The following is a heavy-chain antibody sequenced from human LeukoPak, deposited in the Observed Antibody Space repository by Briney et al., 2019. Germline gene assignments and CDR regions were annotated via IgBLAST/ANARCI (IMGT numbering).Heavy chain of an antibody. Sequence: PSETLSLTCTVSDGSISGYYWSWIRQPPGKGLEWIGYISYSGSTDYNPSLKSRVTMSVDSSKSQFSLKLTSVTAADTAVYYCARVAYGNLYYYYMDVWGKGTMVTISS. CDR1: DGSISGYY. V-gene: IGHV4-59*01. CDR3: ARVAYGNLYYYYMDV. D-gene: IGHD3-10*01. J-gene: IGHJ6*03. CDR2: ISYSGST.